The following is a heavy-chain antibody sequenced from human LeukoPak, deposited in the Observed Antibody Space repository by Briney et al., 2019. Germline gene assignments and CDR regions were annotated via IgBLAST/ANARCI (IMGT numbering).Heavy chain of an antibody. Sequence: GESLKISCKGSGYSFTSYWIGWVRQMPGKGLEWMGRIDPSDSYINHSPSFQGHVSISADKSVSTAYLQWSSLKASDSAMYYCARQPRGTVVFDYWGQGTLVTVSS. D-gene: IGHD4-23*01. CDR3: ARQPRGTVVFDY. CDR1: GYSFTSYW. V-gene: IGHV5-10-1*01. CDR2: IDPSDSYI. J-gene: IGHJ4*02.